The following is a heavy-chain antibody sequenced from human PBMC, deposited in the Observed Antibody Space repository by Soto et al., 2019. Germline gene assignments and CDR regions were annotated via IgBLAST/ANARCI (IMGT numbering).Heavy chain of an antibody. CDR1: GFTFSSYS. J-gene: IGHJ6*02. CDR3: ARVPGDYGEYGMDV. V-gene: IGHV3-48*02. D-gene: IGHD4-17*01. Sequence: EVQLVESGGGLVQPGGSLRLSCAASGFTFSSYSMNWVRQAPGKGLEWVSYISSSSSTIYYADSVKGRFTISRDNAKNSLYLQINGPRDEDKAVYYCARVPGDYGEYGMDVWGQGTKVTVSS. CDR2: ISSSSSTI.